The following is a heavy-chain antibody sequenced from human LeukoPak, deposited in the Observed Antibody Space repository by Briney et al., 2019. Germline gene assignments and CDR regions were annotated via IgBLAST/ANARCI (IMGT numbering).Heavy chain of an antibody. CDR1: GFTFINSW. Sequence: GGSPRLSCAASGFTFINSWMSWVRQAPGKGLEWVANIKKDGSEKYYVDSVKGRFTISRDNAKNSLYLQMNSLRVEDTAVYYCEGSAGYWGQGTLVTVSS. CDR2: IKKDGSEK. D-gene: IGHD6-19*01. J-gene: IGHJ4*02. CDR3: EGSAGY. V-gene: IGHV3-7*01.